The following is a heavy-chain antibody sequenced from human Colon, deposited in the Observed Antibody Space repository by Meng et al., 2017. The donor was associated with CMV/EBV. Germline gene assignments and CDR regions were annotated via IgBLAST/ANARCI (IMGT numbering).Heavy chain of an antibody. CDR1: GGSISSYY. D-gene: IGHD3-22*01. Sequence: SETLSLTCTVSGGSISSYYWSWVRQPPGKGLEWIGDLYYSGSTNFNPSLKSRVTISVDTSKNQFSLKLSSVTAADTAVYYCARSRVQVVGRGYSTFDYWGQGTLVTVSS. CDR3: ARSRVQVVGRGYSTFDY. V-gene: IGHV4-59*12. J-gene: IGHJ4*02. CDR2: LYYSGST.